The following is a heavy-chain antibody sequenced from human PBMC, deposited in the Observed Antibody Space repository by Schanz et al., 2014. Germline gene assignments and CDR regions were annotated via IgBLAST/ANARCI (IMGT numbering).Heavy chain of an antibody. V-gene: IGHV1-8*01. Sequence: QVQLVQSGAEVKKPGASVKVSCKTSGYTFTSIDFNWVRQATGQGLEWVGWINPKTGNSGCAQKFQGRVTMTGDAAISTAYMELSRLGYEDTAVYYCIQSPVPMAFDMWGQGTKVTVSS. CDR2: INPKTGNS. CDR1: GYTFTSID. J-gene: IGHJ3*02. CDR3: IQSPVPMAFDM.